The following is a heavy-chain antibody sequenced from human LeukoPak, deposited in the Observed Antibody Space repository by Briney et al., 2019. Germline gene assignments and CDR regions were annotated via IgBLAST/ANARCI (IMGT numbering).Heavy chain of an antibody. Sequence: GGSLRLSCAASGFTFSSYAMHWVRQAPGKGLEWVAVISYDGSNKYYADSVKGRFTISRDNSKNTLYLQMNSLRAEDAAVYYCATASSITMIPHWLSNFDYWGQGTLVTVSS. CDR3: ATASSITMIPHWLSNFDY. CDR2: ISYDGSNK. V-gene: IGHV3-30-3*01. D-gene: IGHD3-22*01. J-gene: IGHJ4*02. CDR1: GFTFSSYA.